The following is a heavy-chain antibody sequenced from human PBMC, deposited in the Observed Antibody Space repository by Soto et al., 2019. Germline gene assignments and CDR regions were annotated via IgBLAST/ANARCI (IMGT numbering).Heavy chain of an antibody. J-gene: IGHJ6*03. V-gene: IGHV4-59*08. Sequence: SETLSLTCTVSGGSISSYYWSWIRQPPGKGLEWIGYISYSGSTNYNPSLKSRVIISEDTSQNQISLKLSSVTAADTAVYYCARQAPRDNFYYFMDVWGKGTTVTVSS. CDR1: GGSISSYY. CDR3: ARQAPRDNFYYFMDV. D-gene: IGHD2-15*01. CDR2: ISYSGST.